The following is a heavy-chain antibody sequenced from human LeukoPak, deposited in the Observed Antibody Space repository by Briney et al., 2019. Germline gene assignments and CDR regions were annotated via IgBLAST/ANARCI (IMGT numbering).Heavy chain of an antibody. CDR2: INWNGGST. CDR1: RFSFDDYG. Sequence: PGGSLRLSCAASRFSFDDYGMSWVRQAPGKGLEWVSGINWNGGSTGYADSVKGRFTISRDNAKNSLSLQMNSLRVEDTALYYCARGGISIFGVVIYMDVWGKGTTVTVSS. CDR3: ARGGISIFGVVIYMDV. D-gene: IGHD3-3*01. V-gene: IGHV3-20*04. J-gene: IGHJ6*03.